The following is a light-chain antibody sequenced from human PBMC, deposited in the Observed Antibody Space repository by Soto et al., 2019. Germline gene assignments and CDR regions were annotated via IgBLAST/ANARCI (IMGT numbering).Light chain of an antibody. V-gene: IGKV3-20*01. Sequence: EVVLTQSPGTVSLSPGERATLSCRASQSVTNNYLAWYQQKAGQAPRLLIYAASSRATGIPDRFSGSGSGKDFTLSIRRLEPEYFAVYYCQQYGKSITWTFGQGTKVEIK. J-gene: IGKJ1*01. CDR2: AAS. CDR1: QSVTNNY. CDR3: QQYGKSITWT.